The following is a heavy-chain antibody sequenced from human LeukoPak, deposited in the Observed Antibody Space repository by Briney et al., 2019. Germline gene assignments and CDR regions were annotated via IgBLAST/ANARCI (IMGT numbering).Heavy chain of an antibody. D-gene: IGHD2-2*01. CDR3: AKDFPVPAALGGSDY. CDR2: ISYDGSNK. J-gene: IGHJ4*02. CDR1: GFTFSSYG. Sequence: GRSLRLSCAASGFTFSSYGMHWVRQAPGKGLEWVAVISYDGSNKYYADSVKGRFTISRDNSKNTLYLQMNSLRAEDTAVYYCAKDFPVPAALGGSDYWGQGTLVTVSS. V-gene: IGHV3-30*18.